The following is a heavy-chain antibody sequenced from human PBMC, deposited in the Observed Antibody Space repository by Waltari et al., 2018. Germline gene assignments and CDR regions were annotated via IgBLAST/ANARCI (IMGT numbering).Heavy chain of an antibody. CDR3: ATGRYRFFDY. J-gene: IGHJ4*02. V-gene: IGHV3-53*01. CDR1: GFTFSSNF. D-gene: IGHD1-26*01. Sequence: EVQLVESGGGSIQPGGSLRLYCGASGFTFSSNFMSWVRQAPGKGLECGSINYNDGTTYYGDSVKGRFTIYRDNSKSTMYLQMNPLRTEDTAVYYCATGRYRFFDYWGQGTLVTVSS. CDR2: NYNDGTT.